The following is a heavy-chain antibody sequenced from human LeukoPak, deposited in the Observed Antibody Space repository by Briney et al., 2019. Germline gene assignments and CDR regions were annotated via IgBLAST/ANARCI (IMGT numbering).Heavy chain of an antibody. Sequence: PGRSLRLSCAASGFTFSSYAMHWVRQAPGKGLEWVAVVASGQSSIFYIEAVRGRFTISKDTSRKTVSLQMSRLRGEDTAVYYCARQSRTNGLQYWGQGTLVTVSS. J-gene: IGHJ4*02. CDR2: VASGQSSI. V-gene: IGHV3-30*04. CDR1: GFTFSSYA. CDR3: ARQSRTNGLQY. D-gene: IGHD2-8*01.